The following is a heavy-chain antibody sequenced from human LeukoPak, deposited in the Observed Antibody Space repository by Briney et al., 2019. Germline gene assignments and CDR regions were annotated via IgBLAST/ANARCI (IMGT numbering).Heavy chain of an antibody. CDR1: GCTFGDYG. CDR2: MRWNSSSR. J-gene: IGHJ4*02. V-gene: IGHV3-9*01. Sequence: GGSLRLSCAASGCTFGDYGLHWIRQAQAKGLELDSGMRWNSSSRTYADSVQGRLPISRDHAKNSLYLQMNSLRAEDPALYYCAKGPYGSGSKSFDYWGQGTLVTVSS. CDR3: AKGPYGSGSKSFDY. D-gene: IGHD3-10*01.